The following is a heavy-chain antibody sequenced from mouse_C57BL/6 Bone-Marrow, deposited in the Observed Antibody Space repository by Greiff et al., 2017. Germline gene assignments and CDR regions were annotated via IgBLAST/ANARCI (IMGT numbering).Heavy chain of an antibody. V-gene: IGHV1-63*01. CDR2: IYPGGGYT. CDR1: GYTFTNYW. J-gene: IGHJ1*03. D-gene: IGHD2-5*01. CDR3: AVYSNWYFDV. Sequence: VQRVESGPELVKPGASVKLSCKASGYTFTNYWIGWAKQRPGHGLEWIGDIYPGGGYTNYNEKFKGKATLTADKSSSTAYMQFSSLTSEDSAIYSCAVYSNWYFDVWGTGTTVTVSS.